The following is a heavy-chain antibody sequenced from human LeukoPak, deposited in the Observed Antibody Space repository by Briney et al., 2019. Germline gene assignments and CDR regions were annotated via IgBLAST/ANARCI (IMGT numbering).Heavy chain of an antibody. Sequence: GGSLRLSCAASGFTFSSYAMSWVRQAPGKGLEWVSAISGSGGSTYYADSVKGRFTISRDNSKNTLYLQMNSLRAEDTAVYYCAKHGRPTFLMELVDWFDPWGQGTLVTVSS. D-gene: IGHD2-8*01. CDR2: ISGSGGST. CDR3: AKHGRPTFLMELVDWFDP. J-gene: IGHJ5*02. CDR1: GFTFSSYA. V-gene: IGHV3-23*01.